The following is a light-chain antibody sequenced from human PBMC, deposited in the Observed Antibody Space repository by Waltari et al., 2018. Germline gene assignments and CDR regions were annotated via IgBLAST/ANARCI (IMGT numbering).Light chain of an antibody. CDR2: WAS. V-gene: IGKV4-1*01. CDR3: QHYYSAPVT. J-gene: IGKJ4*01. Sequence: DIVMTQSPDSLAVSLGERATINCKSSQSVLYSSNNKNYLAWYQQKPGQPTKSLISWASTRESGVPERFRGSGSWTDFALTISSLQAEDVAVYFCQHYYSAPVTFGGGTRVEIQ. CDR1: QSVLYSSNNKNY.